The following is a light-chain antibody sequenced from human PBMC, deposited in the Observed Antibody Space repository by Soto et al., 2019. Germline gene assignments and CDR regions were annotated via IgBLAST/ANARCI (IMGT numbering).Light chain of an antibody. CDR1: SSDVGGYNY. V-gene: IGLV2-14*03. Sequence: QSVLTQPASVSGSPGQSITISCTGTSSDVGGYNYVSWYQQHPGKAPKLMIYDVSNRPSGVSNRFSGSKSGNTASLSISGIQAEDDADYYCSSYTSSSTPYVFGPVTKLTVL. CDR2: DVS. J-gene: IGLJ1*01. CDR3: SSYTSSSTPYV.